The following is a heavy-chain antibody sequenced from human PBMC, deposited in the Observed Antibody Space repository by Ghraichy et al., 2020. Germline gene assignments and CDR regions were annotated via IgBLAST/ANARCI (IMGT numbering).Heavy chain of an antibody. J-gene: IGHJ4*02. CDR3: ARAGRYYYGSGSYYNSFAFDY. V-gene: IGHV4-59*01. D-gene: IGHD3-10*01. CDR2: IYYSGST. CDR1: GGSISSYY. Sequence: SETLSLTCTVSGGSISSYYWSWIRQPPGKGLEWIGYIYYSGSTNYNPSLKSRVTISVDTSKNQFSLKLSSVTAADTAVYYCARAGRYYYGSGSYYNSFAFDYWGQGTLVTVSS.